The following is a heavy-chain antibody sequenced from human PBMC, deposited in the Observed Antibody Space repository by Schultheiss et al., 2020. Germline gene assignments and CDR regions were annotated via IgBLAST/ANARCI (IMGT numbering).Heavy chain of an antibody. CDR1: GFTFSSYS. J-gene: IGHJ4*02. V-gene: IGHV3-30*03. D-gene: IGHD1-26*01. CDR2: ISYDGSNK. Sequence: WGSLRLSCAASGFTFSSYSMNWVRQAPGKGLEWVAVISYDGSNKYYADSVKGRFTISRDNAKNSLYLQMNSLRDEDTAVYYCARDPYGGSYPHFDYWGQGTLVTVSS. CDR3: ARDPYGGSYPHFDY.